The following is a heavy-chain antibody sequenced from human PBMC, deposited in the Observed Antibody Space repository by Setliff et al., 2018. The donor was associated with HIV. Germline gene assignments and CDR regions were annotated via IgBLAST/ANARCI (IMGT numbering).Heavy chain of an antibody. V-gene: IGHV3-21*01. Sequence: LRLSCAASGFTFSSYTMNWVRQAPGKGLEWVSSITGSGSYIYYADSVKGRFTISRDNPKKSLYLQMNSLRAEDTAVYFCARDRDQGYSSGWPRDWGQGTLVTVSS. J-gene: IGHJ4*02. CDR3: ARDRDQGYSSGWPRD. CDR1: GFTFSSYT. D-gene: IGHD6-19*01. CDR2: ITGSGSYI.